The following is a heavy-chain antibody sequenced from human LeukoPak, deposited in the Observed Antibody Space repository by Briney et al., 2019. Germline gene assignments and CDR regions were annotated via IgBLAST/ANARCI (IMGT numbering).Heavy chain of an antibody. CDR3: AKGHYYGSGSLDY. CDR1: GFTFSNYY. CDR2: ISGDGSSI. Sequence: GGSLRLSCVASGFTFSNYYMHWVRQVPGKGPVWVSRISGDGSSILYADSVKGRFTISRDNAKNSLYVQMNSLRAEDTAVYYCAKGHYYGSGSLDYWGQGTLVTVSS. D-gene: IGHD3-10*01. J-gene: IGHJ4*02. V-gene: IGHV3-74*01.